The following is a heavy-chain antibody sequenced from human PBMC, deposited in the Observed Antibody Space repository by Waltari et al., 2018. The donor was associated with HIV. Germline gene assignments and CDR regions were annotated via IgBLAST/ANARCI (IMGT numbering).Heavy chain of an antibody. Sequence: EVKLVEYGGVLVQHGGCVRVSCAASGFPFSRFDTYWVRQAPGKGLEWISYISSSGSSIYYADSVKGRFTISRDNGKKSLYLQMNILRAEDTAVYYCAKVREKQLWLRNWDFDLWGRGTLVTVSS. V-gene: IGHV3-48*03. D-gene: IGHD5-18*01. CDR3: AKVREKQLWLRNWDFDL. CDR1: GFPFSRFD. J-gene: IGHJ2*01. CDR2: ISSSGSSI.